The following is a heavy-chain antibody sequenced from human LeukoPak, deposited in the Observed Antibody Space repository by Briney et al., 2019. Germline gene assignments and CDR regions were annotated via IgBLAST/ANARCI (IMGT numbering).Heavy chain of an antibody. J-gene: IGHJ4*02. CDR1: GFTFSSYS. CDR2: ISSSSSYI. CDR3: ARDRYGEWDFDY. Sequence: GGSLRLSCAASGFTFSSYSMNWVRQAPGKGLEWVSSISSSSSYIYYADSVKGRFTISRDNAKNSLYLQMNSLRAEGTAVYYCARDRYGEWDFDYWGQGTLVTVSS. D-gene: IGHD4-17*01. V-gene: IGHV3-21*01.